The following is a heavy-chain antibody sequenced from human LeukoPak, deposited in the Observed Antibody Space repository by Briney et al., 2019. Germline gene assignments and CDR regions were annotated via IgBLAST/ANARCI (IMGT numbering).Heavy chain of an antibody. CDR3: ARGVGVDY. J-gene: IGHJ4*02. CDR1: GGSISSSSYY. Sequence: SETLSLTCTVSGGSISSSSYYWGWIRQPPGKGLEWIGSIYHSGSTYYNQPLKSRVTISVDTSKNQFSLKLSSVTAADTAVYYCARGVGVDYWGQGTLVTVSS. D-gene: IGHD1-26*01. V-gene: IGHV4-39*07. CDR2: IYHSGST.